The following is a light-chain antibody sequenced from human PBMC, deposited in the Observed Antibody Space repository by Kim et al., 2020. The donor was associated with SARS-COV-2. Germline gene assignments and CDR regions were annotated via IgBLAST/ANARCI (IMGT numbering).Light chain of an antibody. CDR2: LNSDGSH. V-gene: IGLV4-69*01. Sequence: QLVLTQSPSASASLGASVTLTCTLSSGHSNYAISWHQQQPEKGPRYLMRLNSDGSHNKGDGIPDRFSGSSSGADRYLTISSLQSEDEADYYCQTWGSGTVVFGGGTQLTVL. J-gene: IGLJ2*01. CDR3: QTWGSGTVV. CDR1: SGHSNYA.